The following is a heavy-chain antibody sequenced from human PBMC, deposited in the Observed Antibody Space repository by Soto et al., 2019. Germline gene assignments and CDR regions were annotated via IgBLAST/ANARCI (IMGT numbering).Heavy chain of an antibody. CDR2: IYPGDSDT. CDR1: GYSFTSNW. V-gene: IGHV5-51*01. J-gene: IGHJ4*02. D-gene: IGHD5-18*01. CDR3: ARHMAIHLAADY. Sequence: GESRKIACTGSGYSFTSNWISWVRQMPGKGLECMVIIYPGDSDTRYSPSFQGQVTISADNSISTAYLQWRSLKASDTAIYYCARHMAIHLAADYLGQGTLVTVSS.